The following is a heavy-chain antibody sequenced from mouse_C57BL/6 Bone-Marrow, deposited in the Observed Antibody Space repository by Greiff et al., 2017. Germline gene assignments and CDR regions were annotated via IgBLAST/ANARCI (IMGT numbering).Heavy chain of an antibody. CDR1: GFTFSSYA. Sequence: EVKVVESGGGLVKPGGSLKLSCAASGFTFSSYAMSWVRQTPEKRLEWVATISDGGSYTYYPDTVKGRFTISRDNAKNNLYLQMSHLKSEDTAMYYCARLGVCSNLYAMDYWGQGTSVTVSS. J-gene: IGHJ4*01. D-gene: IGHD2-5*01. CDR2: ISDGGSYT. V-gene: IGHV5-4*03. CDR3: ARLGVCSNLYAMDY.